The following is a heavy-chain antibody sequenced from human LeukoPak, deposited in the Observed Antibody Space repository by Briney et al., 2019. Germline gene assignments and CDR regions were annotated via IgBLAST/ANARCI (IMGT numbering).Heavy chain of an antibody. J-gene: IGHJ4*02. CDR2: TSSSDAGT. CDR3: AKAPVTSCRGAYCYPFDS. D-gene: IGHD2-21*01. V-gene: IGHV3-23*01. Sequence: GGSLRLSCAASGFTFSTYTMNWVRQAPGKGLEWVAATSSSDAGTYHADSVRGRFTISRDNSKNTLYLQMNSLRAEDAAVYFCAKAPVTSCRGAYCYPFDSWGQGTLVTVSS. CDR1: GFTFSTYT.